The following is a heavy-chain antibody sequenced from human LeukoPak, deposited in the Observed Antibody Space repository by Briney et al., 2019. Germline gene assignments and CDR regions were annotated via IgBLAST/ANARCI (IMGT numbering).Heavy chain of an antibody. CDR1: GGSFSGYY. J-gene: IGHJ4*02. V-gene: IGHV4-34*01. D-gene: IGHD3-10*01. CDR3: ARGELWFGED. CDR2: INHSGST. Sequence: SETLSLTCAVYGGSFSGYYWSWIRQPPGKGLEWIGEINHSGSTNYNPSLKSRATISVDTSKNQFSLKLSSVTAADTAVYYCARGELWFGEDWGQGTLVTVCS.